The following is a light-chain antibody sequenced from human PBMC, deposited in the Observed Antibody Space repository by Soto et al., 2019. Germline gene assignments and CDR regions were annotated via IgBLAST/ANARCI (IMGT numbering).Light chain of an antibody. CDR2: AAS. V-gene: IGKV1-39*01. Sequence: DIQMTQSPSSLSASVGDRGIITCRTSQSISSDLNWYQQKPGKAPRLLIYAASSLQSGVPSRFSGGGSGTYFTLTISSLQPEDFATYYCQQSYGTPNTFGQGTKLEIK. CDR3: QQSYGTPNT. CDR1: QSISSD. J-gene: IGKJ2*01.